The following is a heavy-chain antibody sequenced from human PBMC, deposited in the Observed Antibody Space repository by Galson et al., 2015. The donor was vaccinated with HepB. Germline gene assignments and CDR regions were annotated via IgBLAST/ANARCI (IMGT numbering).Heavy chain of an antibody. V-gene: IGHV3-21*01. D-gene: IGHD4-17*01. CDR3: ASRYMTTVTTRDY. CDR2: ISSSSSYI. J-gene: IGHJ4*02. Sequence: SLRLSCAASGFTFSSYSMNWVRQAPGKGLEWVSSISSSSSYIYYADSVKGRFTISRDNAKNSLYLQMNSLRAGDTAVYYCASRYMTTVTTRDYWGQGTLVTVSS. CDR1: GFTFSSYS.